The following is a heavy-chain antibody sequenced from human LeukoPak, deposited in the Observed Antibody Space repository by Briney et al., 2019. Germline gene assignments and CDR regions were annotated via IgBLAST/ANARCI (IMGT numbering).Heavy chain of an antibody. CDR1: GFSFSSYG. D-gene: IGHD3-10*01. J-gene: IGHJ4*02. CDR3: ATGLLWFGELSGY. Sequence: GGSQRLSCAASGFSFSSYGMHWVRQAPGMGLEWVAFIRYDASYEYYADSVKGRFTISRDNSKNTLYLQMNSLRAEDTAVYYCATGLLWFGELSGYWGQGTLVTVSS. CDR2: IRYDASYE. V-gene: IGHV3-30*02.